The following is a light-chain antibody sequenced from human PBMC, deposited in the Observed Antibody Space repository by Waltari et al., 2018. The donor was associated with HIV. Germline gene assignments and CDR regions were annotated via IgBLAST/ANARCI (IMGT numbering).Light chain of an antibody. CDR3: QQYYHWPPYT. CDR1: QSVGSN. CDR2: AAA. V-gene: IGKV3-15*01. J-gene: IGKJ2*01. Sequence: EIVMTQSPVTLSVSPGERVTLSCRASQSVGSNLAWYQQKPGQSPRLLIYAAATRATGIPVRFSGSGYGTEFTLNISSLQSEDFAVYYCQQYYHWPPYTFGQGTKLAIK.